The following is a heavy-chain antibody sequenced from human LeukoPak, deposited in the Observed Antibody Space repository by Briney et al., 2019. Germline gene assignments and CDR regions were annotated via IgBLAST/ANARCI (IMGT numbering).Heavy chain of an antibody. V-gene: IGHV4-59*01. CDR2: ISYGGSA. CDR3: ARVSYSSSADY. CDR1: GGSISDYY. Sequence: PSETLSPTCTVSGGSISDYYWSWIRQPPGKELEWIAYISYGGSANYNPSLKSRVTMSLDTSKNQFSLKLNSVTAADTAVYYCARVSYSSSADYWGQGTLVTVSS. D-gene: IGHD6-6*01. J-gene: IGHJ4*02.